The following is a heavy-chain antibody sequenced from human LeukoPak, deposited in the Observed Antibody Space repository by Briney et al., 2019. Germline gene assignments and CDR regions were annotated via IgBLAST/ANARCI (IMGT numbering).Heavy chain of an antibody. CDR3: ATRSSG. D-gene: IGHD6-19*01. CDR2: IYRGGST. Sequence: GSLRLSFAASGVTGRANFMSWVRQAPGKGLEWVLFIYRGGSTYFADSVKGRFTISRDNSKNTLYLQMNSLRAEDTAVYYCATRSSGWGQGTLVTVSS. CDR1: GVTGRANF. V-gene: IGHV3-53*01. J-gene: IGHJ4*02.